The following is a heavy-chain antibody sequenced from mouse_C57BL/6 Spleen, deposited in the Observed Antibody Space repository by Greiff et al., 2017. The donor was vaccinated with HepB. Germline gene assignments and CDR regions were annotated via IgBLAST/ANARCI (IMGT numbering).Heavy chain of an antibody. CDR2: ISYDGSN. CDR1: GYSITSGYY. J-gene: IGHJ2*01. D-gene: IGHD2-4*01. Sequence: EVQLQESGPGLVKPSQSLSLTCSVTGYSITSGYYWNWIRQFPGNKLEWMGYISYDGSNNYNPSLKNRISITRDTSKNQFFLKLNSVTTEDTATYYCARRPTYYDYGFDYWGQGTTLTVSS. V-gene: IGHV3-6*01. CDR3: ARRPTYYDYGFDY.